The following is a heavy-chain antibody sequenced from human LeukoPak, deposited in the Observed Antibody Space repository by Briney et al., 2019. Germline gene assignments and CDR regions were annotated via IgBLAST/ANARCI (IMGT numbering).Heavy chain of an antibody. CDR1: GFTFSSYW. D-gene: IGHD4-17*01. J-gene: IGHJ6*03. CDR3: ARDDNDYGDYVGYYYMDV. Sequence: GGSLRLSCAASGFTFSSYWMSWVRQAPGKGLEWVANIKQDGSEKYYVDSVKGRFTISRDNAKNSLYLQMNSLRAEDTAVYYCARDDNDYGDYVGYYYMDVWGKGTTVTISS. CDR2: IKQDGSEK. V-gene: IGHV3-7*01.